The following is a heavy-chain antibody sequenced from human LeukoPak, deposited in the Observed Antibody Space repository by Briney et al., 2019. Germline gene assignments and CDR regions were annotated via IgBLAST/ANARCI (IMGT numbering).Heavy chain of an antibody. V-gene: IGHV3-21*01. CDR1: GFTFRSYS. Sequence: GGSLRLSCAPCGFTFRSYSMNWVRQAPGKGLEWVSTISSISHYIYYADSVKGRFTISRDNAMNSLYLQMNSPRAEETAVYYCSRDSGRGPPEAFDIWGQGTMVTVSS. J-gene: IGHJ3*02. CDR3: SRDSGRGPPEAFDI. CDR2: ISSISHYI. D-gene: IGHD2-15*01.